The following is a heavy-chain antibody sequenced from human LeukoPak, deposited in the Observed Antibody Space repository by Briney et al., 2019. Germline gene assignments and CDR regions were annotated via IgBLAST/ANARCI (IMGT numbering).Heavy chain of an antibody. CDR1: GFTFSHSA. V-gene: IGHV3-23*01. CDR2: ISGSGSDT. D-gene: IGHD6-13*01. CDR3: ASCSSSWLRRLYYFDY. J-gene: IGHJ4*02. Sequence: GGSLRLSCAASGFTFSHSAMSWVRQAPGKGLEWISTISGSGSDTNYADSVRGRLIISRDNSKNTLYLQMNSLRAEDTAVYYCASCSSSWLRRLYYFDYWGQGTLVTVSS.